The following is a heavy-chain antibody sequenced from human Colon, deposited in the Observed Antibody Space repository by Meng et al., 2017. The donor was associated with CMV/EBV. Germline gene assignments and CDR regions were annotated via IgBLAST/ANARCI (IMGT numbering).Heavy chain of an antibody. CDR2: INWDGFST. D-gene: IGHD3-16*01. J-gene: IGHJ4*02. Sequence: LSLTCAGAGFSFNDFQLAWVRQRPGKGLEWVAGINWDGFSTVYVDSVKGRFTISRDNAKNLLFLQMNSLRPEDTALYYCAKEGGYWGQGTLVTVSS. CDR3: AKEGGY. V-gene: IGHV3-20*04. CDR1: GFSFNDFQ.